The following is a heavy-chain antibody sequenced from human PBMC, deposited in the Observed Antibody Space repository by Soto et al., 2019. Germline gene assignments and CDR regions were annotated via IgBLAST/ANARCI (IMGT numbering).Heavy chain of an antibody. Sequence: GASVKVSCKASGYTFTSYYMHWVRQAPGQGLEWMGIINPSGGSTSYARKFQGRVTMTRDTSTSTVYMELSSLRSEDTAVYYCARSQTAGTWYYYGMDVWGQGTTVTVSS. J-gene: IGHJ6*02. CDR2: INPSGGST. D-gene: IGHD6-19*01. CDR3: ARSQTAGTWYYYGMDV. V-gene: IGHV1-46*01. CDR1: GYTFTSYY.